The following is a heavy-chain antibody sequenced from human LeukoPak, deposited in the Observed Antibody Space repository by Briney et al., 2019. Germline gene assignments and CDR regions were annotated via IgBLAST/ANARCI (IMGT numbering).Heavy chain of an antibody. D-gene: IGHD6-13*01. CDR2: INSNGGST. CDR1: GFTFSSYG. Sequence: PGGSLRLSCAASGFTFSSYGFHWARQAPGKGLEFVSAINSNGGSTFYANSVKGRFTISRDNAKNMLYLQMGSLRAEDMAVYYCARDSAHIAAVSTALDYWGQGTLVTVSS. V-gene: IGHV3-64*01. J-gene: IGHJ4*02. CDR3: ARDSAHIAAVSTALDY.